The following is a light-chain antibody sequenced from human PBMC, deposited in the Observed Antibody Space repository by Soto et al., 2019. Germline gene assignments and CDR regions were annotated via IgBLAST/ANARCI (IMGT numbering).Light chain of an antibody. V-gene: IGKV1-39*01. Sequence: DIQMTQSPSSLSASLGDRVTITCRASENIDTYLNWYQHKPGKAPKLLIYATSTLQSGAPARFSGSGSGTEFTRTISSLQAEDFATYFCQESYSTPAVSFGGGTKVDIK. CDR3: QESYSTPAVS. J-gene: IGKJ4*01. CDR2: ATS. CDR1: ENIDTY.